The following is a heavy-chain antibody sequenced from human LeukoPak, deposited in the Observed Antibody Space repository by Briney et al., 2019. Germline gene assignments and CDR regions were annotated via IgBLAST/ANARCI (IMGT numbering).Heavy chain of an antibody. D-gene: IGHD5-18*01. CDR3: AKDRSSSLRGTAMVD. Sequence: PGGSLRLSCAASGFTFSSYGMHWVRQAPGKGLEWVAVISYDGSNKYYADSVKGRFTISRDNSKNTLYLQMSSLRAEDTAVYYCAKDRSSSLRGTAMVDWGQGTLVTVSS. CDR1: GFTFSSYG. J-gene: IGHJ4*02. CDR2: ISYDGSNK. V-gene: IGHV3-30*18.